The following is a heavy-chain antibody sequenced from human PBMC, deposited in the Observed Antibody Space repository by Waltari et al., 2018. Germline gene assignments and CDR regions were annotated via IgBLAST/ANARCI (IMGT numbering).Heavy chain of an antibody. CDR2: ISFSGST. CDR3: ARVKGCSSTSCFYFDY. D-gene: IGHD2-2*01. Sequence: QVQLRESGPGLVMSSETLSLTSILSRGSISSYSWRWIRQPAGKGLEWVGRISFSGSTNSNPSLKSRVTMSRDTSKNQFSLDLTSVTAADTAVYYCARVKGCSSTSCFYFDYWGQGILVTVSS. V-gene: IGHV4-4*07. CDR1: RGSISSYS. J-gene: IGHJ4*02.